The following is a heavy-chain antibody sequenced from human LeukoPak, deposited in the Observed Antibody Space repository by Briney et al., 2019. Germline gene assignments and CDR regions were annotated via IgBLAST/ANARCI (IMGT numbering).Heavy chain of an antibody. CDR2: IWYDGSNK. V-gene: IGHV3-33*01. J-gene: IGHJ6*02. CDR3: ARVSSPLYYYYGMDV. CDR1: GFTFSRYG. Sequence: GGSLRLSCAASGFTFSRYGMHWVRQAPGKGLEWVAVIWYDGSNKYYADSVKGRFTISRDNSKNTLYLQMNSLRAEDTAVYYCARVSSPLYYYYGMDVWGQGTTVTVSS.